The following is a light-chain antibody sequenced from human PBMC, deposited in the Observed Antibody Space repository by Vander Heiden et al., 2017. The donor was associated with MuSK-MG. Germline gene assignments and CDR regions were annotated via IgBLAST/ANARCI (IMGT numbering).Light chain of an antibody. J-gene: IGKJ4*01. Sequence: EIVLTQSPATLSLSPGERATLSCRASQSVSSYLAWYQQKPGQAPRLLIYDASNRANGIPDRFSGSGSGTDFTLTSSSREPEDFAVYYCEQRSSPLTFGGGTKVEIK. V-gene: IGKV3-11*01. CDR2: DAS. CDR3: EQRSSPLT. CDR1: QSVSSY.